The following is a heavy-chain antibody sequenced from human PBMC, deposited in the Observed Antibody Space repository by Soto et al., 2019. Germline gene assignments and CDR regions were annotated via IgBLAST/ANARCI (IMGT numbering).Heavy chain of an antibody. Sequence: QVQLQESGPGLVRRSQTLSLTCTVSGASISSGDYYWTWIRQPPGKGLEWIGSIYYTGNTYYNPSLKSRVTISVDTSNNQFSLKLSSVTAADTAVYYCARASYESCTYYLDYWGQGTLVTVSS. V-gene: IGHV4-30-4*01. CDR2: IYYTGNT. J-gene: IGHJ4*02. CDR3: ARASYESCTYYLDY. D-gene: IGHD5-18*01. CDR1: GASISSGDYY.